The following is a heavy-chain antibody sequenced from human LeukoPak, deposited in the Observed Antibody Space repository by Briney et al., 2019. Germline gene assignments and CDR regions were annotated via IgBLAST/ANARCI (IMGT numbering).Heavy chain of an antibody. CDR1: GGSISRYY. J-gene: IGHJ4*02. V-gene: IGHV4-59*08. CDR3: ARTYYDSSAYEYYFDY. D-gene: IGHD3-22*01. Sequence: SETLSLTCTVSGGSISRYYWSWIPQPPGGGLEWIGYIYYSGSTNYHPSLKSRVSISIDTSKNQFSLKLRSVTAADTAVYYCARTYYDSSAYEYYFDYWGQGTLVTVSS. CDR2: IYYSGST.